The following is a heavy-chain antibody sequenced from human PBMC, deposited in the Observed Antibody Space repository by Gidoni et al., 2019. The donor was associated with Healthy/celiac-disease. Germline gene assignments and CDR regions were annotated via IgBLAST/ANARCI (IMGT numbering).Heavy chain of an antibody. CDR2: IWYDGSNK. V-gene: IGHV3-33*01. D-gene: IGHD5-18*01. J-gene: IGHJ6*02. CDR1: GFTFSSYG. CDR3: ARGQSGYSYGDDYYYYYGMDV. Sequence: QVQLVESGGGVVQPGRSLRLSCAASGFTFSSYGMPWVRQAPGKGLEWVAVIWYDGSNKYYADSVKGRFTISRDNSKNTLYLQMNSLRAEDTAVYYCARGQSGYSYGDDYYYYYGMDVWGQGTTVTVSS.